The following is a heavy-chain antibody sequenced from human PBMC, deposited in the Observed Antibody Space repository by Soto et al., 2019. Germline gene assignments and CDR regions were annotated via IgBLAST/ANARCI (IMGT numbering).Heavy chain of an antibody. D-gene: IGHD5-18*01. J-gene: IGHJ4*02. V-gene: IGHV4-59*01. CDR3: ARDHPHSYGVYYFDY. CDR1: GGSINSFY. Sequence: SETLSLTCTVSGGSINSFYCTWIRQPPGKGLEWIGYIHYSGNTKYNPSLQNRVTISIDTSKNQVSLKVNSVTAADTAVYYCARDHPHSYGVYYFDYWGQGTPVTVSS. CDR2: IHYSGNT.